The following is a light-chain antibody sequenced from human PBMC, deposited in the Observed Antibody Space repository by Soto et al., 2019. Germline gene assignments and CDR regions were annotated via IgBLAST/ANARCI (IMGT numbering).Light chain of an antibody. CDR3: QQRNTCPWT. CDR2: DTS. Sequence: EIALTQSPATLSLSPGEGATLSCRASHSVSRYLAWYQQRPGQAPRLLIYDTSNRATGIPARFSGSGSGTDFTLTISSLEPEYFAFYYCQQRNTCPWTFGGGTKVEIK. V-gene: IGKV3-11*01. CDR1: HSVSRY. J-gene: IGKJ4*01.